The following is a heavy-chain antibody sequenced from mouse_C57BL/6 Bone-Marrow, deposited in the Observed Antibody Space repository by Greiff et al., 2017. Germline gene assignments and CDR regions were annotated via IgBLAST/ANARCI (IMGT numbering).Heavy chain of an antibody. D-gene: IGHD1-1*01. CDR1: GYTFTDYY. CDR3: APYYYGSSSGYFDV. Sequence: EVQLQQSGPELVKPGASVKISCKASGYTFTDYYINWVKESHGWSLEWIGDINPNNGGTSYNQKFKGKATLTVDKSSSTAYMELRSLTSEDSAVYYCAPYYYGSSSGYFDVWGTGTTVTVSS. V-gene: IGHV1-26*01. J-gene: IGHJ1*03. CDR2: INPNNGGT.